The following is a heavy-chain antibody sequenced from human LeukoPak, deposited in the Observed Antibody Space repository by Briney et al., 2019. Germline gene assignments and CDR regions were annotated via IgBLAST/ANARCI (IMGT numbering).Heavy chain of an antibody. CDR3: ARGSGSYYFVEYFDY. Sequence: PSETLSLTCTVSGGSISSSSYYWGWIRQPPGKGLEWIGSIYYSGSTNYNPSLKSRVTMSVDTSKNQFSLKLSSVTAADTAVYYCARGSGSYYFVEYFDYWGQGTLVTVSS. CDR1: GGSISSSSYY. V-gene: IGHV4-39*07. CDR2: IYYSGST. J-gene: IGHJ4*02. D-gene: IGHD1-26*01.